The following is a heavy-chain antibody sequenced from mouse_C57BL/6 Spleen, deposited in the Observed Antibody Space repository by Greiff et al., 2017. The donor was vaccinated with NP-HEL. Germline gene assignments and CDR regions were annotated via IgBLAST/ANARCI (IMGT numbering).Heavy chain of an antibody. CDR1: GFTFSSYA. D-gene: IGHD3-3*01. CDR3: TREGLPGRAMDD. CDR2: ISSGGDYI. J-gene: IGHJ4*01. Sequence: EVKLVESGEGLVKPGGSLKLSCAASGFTFSSYAMSWVRQTPEKRLEWVAYISSGGDYIYYADTVKGRFTISRDNARNTLYLQLSSLKSEDTAMYYCTREGLPGRAMDDWGQGTSVTVSS. V-gene: IGHV5-9-1*02.